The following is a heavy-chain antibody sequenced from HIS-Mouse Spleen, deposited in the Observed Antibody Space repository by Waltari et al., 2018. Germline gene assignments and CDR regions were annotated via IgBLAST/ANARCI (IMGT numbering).Heavy chain of an antibody. J-gene: IGHJ2*01. Sequence: QLQLQESGPGLVKPSETLSLTRTVSGGSIRSRSYSWGWIRQPPGKGLEWIGSIYYSGSTYYNPSLKSRVTISVDTSKNQFSLKLSSVTAADTTVYYCAREIPYSSSWYDWYFDLWGRGTLVTVSS. CDR1: GGSIRSRSYS. D-gene: IGHD6-13*01. CDR3: AREIPYSSSWYDWYFDL. V-gene: IGHV4-39*07. CDR2: IYYSGST.